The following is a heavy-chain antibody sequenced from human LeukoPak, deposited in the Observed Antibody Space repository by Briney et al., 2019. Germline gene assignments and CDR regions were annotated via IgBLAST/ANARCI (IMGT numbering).Heavy chain of an antibody. CDR3: ARDFDYGDYTPPDY. CDR2: INTDGSST. V-gene: IGHV3-74*01. CDR1: GFTFSSYW. J-gene: IGHJ4*02. D-gene: IGHD4-17*01. Sequence: GGSLRLSCAASGFTFSSYWMHWVRQAPGKGLVWVSRINTDGSSTSYADSVKGRFTISRDNAKNSLYLQMNSLRAEDTALYHCARDFDYGDYTPPDYWGQGTLVTVSS.